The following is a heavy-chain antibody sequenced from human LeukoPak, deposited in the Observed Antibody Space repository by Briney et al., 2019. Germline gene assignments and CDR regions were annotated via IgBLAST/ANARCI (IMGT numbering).Heavy chain of an antibody. D-gene: IGHD6-13*01. J-gene: IGHJ5*02. Sequence: SVKVSCKTSGGTLRSHVFSWVRQAPGQGLEWMGSITPIIDSVKYGQRLEGRVTITTDKYTGTVYMELRSLRTEDTAIYYCARVNLRGSKYNWFDPWGQGTLVTVSS. CDR1: GGTLRSHV. CDR3: ARVNLRGSKYNWFDP. CDR2: ITPIIDSV. V-gene: IGHV1-69*04.